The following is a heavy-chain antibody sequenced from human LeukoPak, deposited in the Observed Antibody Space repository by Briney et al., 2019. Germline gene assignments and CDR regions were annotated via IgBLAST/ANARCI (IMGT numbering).Heavy chain of an antibody. V-gene: IGHV4-34*01. J-gene: IGHJ4*02. CDR1: GGSFSGYY. CDR3: AGSTDCGGNFFDY. D-gene: IGHD4-23*01. Sequence: SETLSLTCAVYGGSFSGYYWNLIRQPPGKGLEWIGEINHSGSTKYNPSLKSRVNISIDTSKNQFSLKLSSVTAADTAVYYCAGSTDCGGNFFDYWGQGTLVTVSS. CDR2: INHSGST.